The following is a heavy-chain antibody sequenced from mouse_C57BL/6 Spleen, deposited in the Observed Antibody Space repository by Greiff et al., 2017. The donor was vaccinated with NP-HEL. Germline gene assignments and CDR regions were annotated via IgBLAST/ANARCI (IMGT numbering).Heavy chain of an antibody. J-gene: IGHJ2*01. Sequence: QVQLQQPGTELVKPGASVKLSCKASGYTFTSYWMHWVKQRPGQGLEWIGNINPRNGGTNYNEKFKSKATLTVDKSTSTAYMQLSSLTSEDSAVSESASSYTTVVGNYWGQGTTLTVAS. CDR1: GYTFTSYW. D-gene: IGHD1-1*01. V-gene: IGHV1-53*01. CDR3: ASSYTTVVGNY. CDR2: INPRNGGT.